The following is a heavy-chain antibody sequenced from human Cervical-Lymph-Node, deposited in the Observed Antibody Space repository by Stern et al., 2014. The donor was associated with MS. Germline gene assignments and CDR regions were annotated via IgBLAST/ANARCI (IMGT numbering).Heavy chain of an antibody. D-gene: IGHD5-12*01. CDR1: GFTFSNYS. Sequence: VQLFESGGGLVKPGGSLPLTCAASGFTFSNYSRNWVRQAPGKGLEWVSFISSSSSYIYYAVSVKGRFTISRDNAKNSLFLQLNSLRAEDTSVYYCTNSGYDSFRLIDYWGQGALVTVSS. CDR3: TNSGYDSFRLIDY. CDR2: ISSSSSYI. J-gene: IGHJ4*02. V-gene: IGHV3-21*01.